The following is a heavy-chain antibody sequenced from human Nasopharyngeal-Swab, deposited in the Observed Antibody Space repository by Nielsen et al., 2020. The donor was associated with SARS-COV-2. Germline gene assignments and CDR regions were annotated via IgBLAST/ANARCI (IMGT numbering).Heavy chain of an antibody. CDR3: VKGDIVVVVAAAEVY. V-gene: IGHV3-64D*08. J-gene: IGHJ4*02. D-gene: IGHD2-15*01. CDR2: ISSNGGST. Sequence: GSLRLSCSASGFTFSSYAMHWVRQAPGKGLEYVSAISSNGGSTYYADSVKGRFTISRDNSKNTLYLQMSSLRAEDTAVYYCVKGDIVVVVAAAEVYWGQGTLVTVSS. CDR1: GFTFSSYA.